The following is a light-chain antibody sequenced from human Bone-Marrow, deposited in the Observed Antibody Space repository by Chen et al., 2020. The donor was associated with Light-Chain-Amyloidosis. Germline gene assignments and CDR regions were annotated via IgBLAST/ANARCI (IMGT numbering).Light chain of an antibody. CDR2: DAS. Sequence: QSALTQPASVSGSPGQSITISCTGISRVLVSWYQQPPGKAPKLMIFDASRRPSGVSDRFSGSNSANTASLTISGLQAEDEAAYYCASYMGNNIRVFGGGTKLTVL. CDR1: SRVL. CDR3: ASYMGNNIRV. J-gene: IGLJ2*01. V-gene: IGLV2-14*03.